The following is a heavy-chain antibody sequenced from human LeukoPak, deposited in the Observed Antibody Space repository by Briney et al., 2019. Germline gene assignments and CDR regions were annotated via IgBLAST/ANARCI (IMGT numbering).Heavy chain of an antibody. CDR1: GFTFSSYG. CDR3: AKDLVSVAGNEY. V-gene: IGHV3-30*02. J-gene: IGHJ4*02. D-gene: IGHD6-19*01. CDR2: IRYDGSNK. Sequence: PGGSLRLSCAASGFTFSSYGMHWVRQAPGKGLGWVAFIRYDGSNKYYADSVKGRFTISRDNSKNTLYLQMNSLRAEDRAVYYCAKDLVSVAGNEYWGQGTLVTVSS.